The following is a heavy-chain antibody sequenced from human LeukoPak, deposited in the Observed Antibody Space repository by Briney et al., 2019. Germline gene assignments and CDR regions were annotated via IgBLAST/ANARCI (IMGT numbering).Heavy chain of an antibody. D-gene: IGHD3-3*01. CDR2: VHLDGRT. V-gene: IGHV4-4*02. CDR1: GGSVSSTNW. CDR3: AREGGFYRPLDY. J-gene: IGHJ4*02. Sequence: SGTLSLTCGVSGGSVSSTNWWTWVRQPPGKGLEWIGEVHLDGRTNYNPSLESRLTMSVDLSENHISLKLTSVTAADTDVYYCAREGGFYRPLDYSGQGTLVTVSS.